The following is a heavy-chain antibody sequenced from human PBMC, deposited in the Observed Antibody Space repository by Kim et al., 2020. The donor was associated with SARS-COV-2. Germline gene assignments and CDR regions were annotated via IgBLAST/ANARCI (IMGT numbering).Heavy chain of an antibody. J-gene: IGHJ4*02. D-gene: IGHD6-19*01. CDR3: ARGYSSGWYFDY. V-gene: IGHV3-7*03. Sequence: YYVDSVKGRFTISRDNAKNTLYLQMNSLRAEDTAVYYCARGYSSGWYFDYWGQGTLVTVSS.